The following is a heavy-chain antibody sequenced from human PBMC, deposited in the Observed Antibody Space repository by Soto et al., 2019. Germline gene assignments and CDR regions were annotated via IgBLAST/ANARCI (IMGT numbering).Heavy chain of an antibody. CDR2: IKSKTDGGTT. CDR1: GFTFSNAW. CDR3: TTGATLYYYYGMDV. V-gene: IGHV3-15*07. D-gene: IGHD1-26*01. J-gene: IGHJ6*02. Sequence: GSLRLSCAASGFTFSNAWMNWVRQAPGKGLEWVGRIKSKTDGGTTDYAAPVKGRFTISRDDSKNTLYLQMNSLKTEDTAVYYCTTGATLYYYYGMDVWGQGTTVTVSS.